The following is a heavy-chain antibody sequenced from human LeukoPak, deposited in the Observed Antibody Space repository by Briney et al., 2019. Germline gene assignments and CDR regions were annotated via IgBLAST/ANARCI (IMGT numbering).Heavy chain of an antibody. CDR2: IYYTGST. D-gene: IGHD1-14*01. Sequence: SETLSLTCTVSGGSISTYYWSWIRQPPGKGLEWIGYIYYTGSTSYNPSLKSRVTMSLDASKNQFSLELNSVTPADTAVYYCARGGNHWPQWWFDPWGRGTLVSASS. V-gene: IGHV4-59*01. CDR3: ARGGNHWPQWWFDP. J-gene: IGHJ5*02. CDR1: GGSISTYY.